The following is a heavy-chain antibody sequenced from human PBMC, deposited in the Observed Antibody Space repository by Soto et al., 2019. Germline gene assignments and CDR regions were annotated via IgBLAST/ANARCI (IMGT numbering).Heavy chain of an antibody. CDR2: IWYHGGNE. Sequence: GGSRRLACAASGFTVSRKYMSWVRQAPGKGLEWVALIWYHGGNEEYADSVKGGFSISRDNTKNTMYLKMDSLRAEDTAVYYCARRGCVKGVCYNSYDMWGQGTMVTVSS. CDR3: ARRGCVKGVCYNSYDM. CDR1: GFTVSRKY. V-gene: IGHV3-33*07. D-gene: IGHD2-8*01. J-gene: IGHJ3*02.